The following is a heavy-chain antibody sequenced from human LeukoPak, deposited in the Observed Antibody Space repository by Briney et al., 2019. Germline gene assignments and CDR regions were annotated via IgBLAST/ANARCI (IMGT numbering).Heavy chain of an antibody. CDR1: GFGFSRYW. D-gene: IGHD3-10*02. Sequence: GGSLRLSCAASGFGFSRYWMHWVRQAPGKGLVWVSRVSTDGTTTTYADSVQGRFTVSRDNAKNTLFLQMNDLRPEDTAVYFCARECDPSRCACSSPDYWGQGTLVTVSS. CDR2: VSTDGTTT. CDR3: ARECDPSRCACSSPDY. V-gene: IGHV3-74*01. J-gene: IGHJ4*02.